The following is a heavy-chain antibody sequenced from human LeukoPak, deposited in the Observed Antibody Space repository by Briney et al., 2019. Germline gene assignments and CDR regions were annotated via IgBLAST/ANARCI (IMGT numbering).Heavy chain of an antibody. CDR1: GVSISSSGYY. CDR2: INYRGST. V-gene: IGHV4-39*01. Sequence: ASETLSLTCSVSGVSISSSGYYWGWIRQPPGRGLEWIASINYRGSTYYNPSLKSRVTISVDTSKNQFSLKLSSVTAADTAVYYCARHPDLDYWGQGSLVTVSS. CDR3: ARHPDLDY. J-gene: IGHJ4*02.